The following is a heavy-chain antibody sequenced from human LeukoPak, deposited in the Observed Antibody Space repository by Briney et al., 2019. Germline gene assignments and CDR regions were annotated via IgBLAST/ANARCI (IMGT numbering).Heavy chain of an antibody. CDR3: AKHGSWYSFDY. CDR2: ISGSGTTT. J-gene: IGHJ4*02. Sequence: QTGGSLRLSCAASGFTFSDYAMSWVRQAPGKGLEWVSVISGSGTTTYYADSVKGRVTISRDNSKNTLYLQMNSLRAEDTAVYYCAKHGSWYSFDYWGQGTLVTVSS. CDR1: GFTFSDYA. V-gene: IGHV3-23*01. D-gene: IGHD6-13*01.